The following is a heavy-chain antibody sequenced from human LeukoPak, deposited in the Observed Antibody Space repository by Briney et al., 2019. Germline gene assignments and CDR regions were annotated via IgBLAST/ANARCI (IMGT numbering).Heavy chain of an antibody. CDR1: GFTFSSYG. CDR3: ARARRSGGITMVRGVKDRGCFDS. J-gene: IGHJ5*01. Sequence: PGGSLRLSCAASGFTFSSYGMHWVRQAPGKGLEWVTFIRYDGSNKYYADSVKGRFTISRDNSKKTLYLQMNSLRAEDTAVFYCARARRSGGITMVRGVKDRGCFDSWGKGILVTVSS. D-gene: IGHD3-10*01. CDR2: IRYDGSNK. V-gene: IGHV3-30*02.